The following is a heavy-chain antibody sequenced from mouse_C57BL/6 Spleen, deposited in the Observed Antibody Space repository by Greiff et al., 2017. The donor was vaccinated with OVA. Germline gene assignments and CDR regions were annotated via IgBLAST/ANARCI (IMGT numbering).Heavy chain of an antibody. Sequence: QVHVKQPGAELVKPGASVKMSCKASGYTFTSYWITWVKQRPGQGLEWIGDIYPGSGSTNYNEKFKSKATLTVDTSSSTAYMQLSSLTSEDSAVYYCARWDTTVVARYAMDYWGQGTSVTVSS. D-gene: IGHD1-1*01. V-gene: IGHV1-55*01. CDR3: ARWDTTVVARYAMDY. CDR2: IYPGSGST. CDR1: GYTFTSYW. J-gene: IGHJ4*01.